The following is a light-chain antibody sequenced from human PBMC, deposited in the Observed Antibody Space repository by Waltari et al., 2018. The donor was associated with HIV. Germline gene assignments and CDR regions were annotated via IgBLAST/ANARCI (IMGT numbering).Light chain of an antibody. J-gene: IGKJ4*01. V-gene: IGKV3-20*01. CDR1: QSVSSNY. CDR2: GAS. CDR3: QQYGSSPLT. Sequence: EIVLMQSPGTLSLSPGERATLSCRASQSVSSNYLAWYQQKPGQAPRLLIYGASSRATGIPDRFSGSGSGTDFTLTISRLEPEDFAVFYCQQYGSSPLTFGGGTKVEIK.